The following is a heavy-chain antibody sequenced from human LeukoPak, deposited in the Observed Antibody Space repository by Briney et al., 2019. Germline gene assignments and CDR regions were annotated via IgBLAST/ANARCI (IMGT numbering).Heavy chain of an antibody. CDR2: ISYDGSNK. CDR1: GFTFSGYP. CDR3: ARDGSSSWYLSYYYYYGMDV. V-gene: IGHV3-30-3*01. J-gene: IGHJ6*02. Sequence: GGSLRLSCAASGFTFSGYPIHWVRQAPGKGLEWVAVISYDGSNKYYADSVKGRFTISRDNSKNTLYLQMNSLRAEDTAVYYCARDGSSSWYLSYYYYYGMDVWGQGTTVTVSS. D-gene: IGHD6-13*01.